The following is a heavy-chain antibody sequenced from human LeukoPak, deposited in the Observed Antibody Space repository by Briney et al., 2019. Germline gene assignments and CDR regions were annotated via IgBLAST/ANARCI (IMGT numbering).Heavy chain of an antibody. J-gene: IGHJ4*02. Sequence: KPGGSLRLSCAASGFTFSDYYMSWVRQAPGKGLEWASYTSRSGDTKYYADSVRGRFAISRDNAKNSLYLQMNSLRAEDTAVYYCARVAQPPHYDYVWGSYRYSYFDFWGQGTLVPVSS. D-gene: IGHD3-16*02. CDR1: GFTFSDYY. CDR3: ARVAQPPHYDYVWGSYRYSYFDF. V-gene: IGHV3-11*01. CDR2: TSRSGDTK.